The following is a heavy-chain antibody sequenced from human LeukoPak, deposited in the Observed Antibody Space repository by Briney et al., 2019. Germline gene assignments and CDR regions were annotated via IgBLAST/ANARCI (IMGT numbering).Heavy chain of an antibody. CDR1: GYTFTGYY. Sequence: ASVKVSCKASGYTFTGYYMHWVRQAPGQGLEWMGWINPNSGGTNYAQKFQGRVTMTRDTSISTAYMELSRLRSDDTAVYYCARIRITMVRGVITHFDYWGQGTLVTVSS. CDR3: ARIRITMVRGVITHFDY. J-gene: IGHJ4*02. D-gene: IGHD3-10*01. CDR2: INPNSGGT. V-gene: IGHV1-2*02.